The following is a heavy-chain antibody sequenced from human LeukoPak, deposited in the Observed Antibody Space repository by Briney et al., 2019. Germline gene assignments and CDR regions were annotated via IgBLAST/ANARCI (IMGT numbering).Heavy chain of an antibody. CDR1: GGSISSYY. D-gene: IGHD5-18*01. CDR3: ARGGYSYGFKFDY. Sequence: SETLSLTCTVSGGSISSYYWSWIRQPPGKGPEWIGYIYYSGSTNYNPSLKSRVTISVDTSKNQFSLKLSSVTAADTAVYYCARGGYSYGFKFDYWGQGTLVTVSS. J-gene: IGHJ4*02. V-gene: IGHV4-59*01. CDR2: IYYSGST.